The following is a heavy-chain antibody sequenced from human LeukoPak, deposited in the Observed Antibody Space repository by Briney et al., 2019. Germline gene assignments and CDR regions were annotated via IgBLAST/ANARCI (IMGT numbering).Heavy chain of an antibody. V-gene: IGHV3-21*01. CDR3: ARDSDRGGYYYYYMDV. D-gene: IGHD3-10*01. Sequence: GGSLRLSCAASGFTFSSYSMNWVRQAPGKGLEWVSSISSSSSYIYYADSVKGRFTISRDNAKNSLYLQMNSLRAEDTAVYYCARDSDRGGYYYYYMDVRGKGTTVTVSS. CDR1: GFTFSSYS. J-gene: IGHJ6*03. CDR2: ISSSSSYI.